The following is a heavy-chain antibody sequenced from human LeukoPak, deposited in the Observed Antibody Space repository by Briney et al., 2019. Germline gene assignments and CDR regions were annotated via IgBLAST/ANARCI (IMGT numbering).Heavy chain of an antibody. J-gene: IGHJ4*02. V-gene: IGHV4-39*01. Sequence: SETLSLTCTVSGVSITSSSDYWGWIRQPPGKGLEWIGSILYSGSTYYNPSLESRLTMSIDTSKNQFSLKLSSVTAADTAAYYCARHYYDSSGYRRDHYFDYWGQGTLVTVSS. CDR1: GVSITSSSDY. CDR2: ILYSGST. CDR3: ARHYYDSSGYRRDHYFDY. D-gene: IGHD3-22*01.